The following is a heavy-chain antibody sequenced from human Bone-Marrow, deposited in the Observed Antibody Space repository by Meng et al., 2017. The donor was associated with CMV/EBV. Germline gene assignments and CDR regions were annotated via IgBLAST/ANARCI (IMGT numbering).Heavy chain of an antibody. D-gene: IGHD6-19*01. CDR2: IYHSGST. V-gene: IGHV4-38-2*02. J-gene: IGHJ4*02. CDR1: GYSISSGYY. Sequence: GSPRLSRHVPGYSISSGYYWGWIRQPPGKGLEWIGSIYHSGSTYYNPSLKRRVTISVDTSKNLFSLKLSSVTAADTAVYYCARAHSSGWLREYYFDYWGQGTLVTVSS. CDR3: ARAHSSGWLREYYFDY.